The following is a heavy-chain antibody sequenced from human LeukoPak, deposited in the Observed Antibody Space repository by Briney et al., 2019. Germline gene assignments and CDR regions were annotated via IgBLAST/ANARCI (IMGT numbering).Heavy chain of an antibody. Sequence: GGSLRLSCAPSGFTFSSYWMHWVRQAPGKGLVWVSRINSDGSSTSYADSVKGRFTISRDNAKNTLYLQMNSLRAEDTAVYYCARMRIAAAGGAYYYYYMDVWGKGTTVTVSS. CDR1: GFTFSSYW. D-gene: IGHD6-13*01. J-gene: IGHJ6*03. CDR3: ARMRIAAAGGAYYYYYMDV. CDR2: INSDGSST. V-gene: IGHV3-74*01.